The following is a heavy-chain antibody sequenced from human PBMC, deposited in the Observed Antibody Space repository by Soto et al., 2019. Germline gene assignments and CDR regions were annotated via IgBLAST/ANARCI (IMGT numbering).Heavy chain of an antibody. Sequence: ASVKVSCKASGYTFTSYGISWVRQAPGQGLEWMGWISAYNGNTNYAQKLQGRVTMTTDTSTSTAYMELRSLRSDDTAVYYCARVIPGRDWEMYSGSYFGSYFDYWGQGTLVTVSS. V-gene: IGHV1-18*01. CDR1: GYTFTSYG. D-gene: IGHD1-26*01. CDR2: ISAYNGNT. CDR3: ARVIPGRDWEMYSGSYFGSYFDY. J-gene: IGHJ4*02.